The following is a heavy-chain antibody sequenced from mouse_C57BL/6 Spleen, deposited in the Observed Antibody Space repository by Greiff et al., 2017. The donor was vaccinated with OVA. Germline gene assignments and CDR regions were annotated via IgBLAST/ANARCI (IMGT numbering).Heavy chain of an antibody. V-gene: IGHV1-78*01. CDR2: IYPRDGST. Sequence: QVQLQQSDAELVKPGASVKISCKVSGYTFIDHTIHWMKQRPEQGLEWIGYIYPRDGSTKYNEKFKGKATLTADKSSSTAYLQLDSLTSEDSAVDFCAREGYSTRFADWGQGTLVTVSA. D-gene: IGHD5-1*01. J-gene: IGHJ3*01. CDR3: AREGYSTRFAD. CDR1: GYTFIDHT.